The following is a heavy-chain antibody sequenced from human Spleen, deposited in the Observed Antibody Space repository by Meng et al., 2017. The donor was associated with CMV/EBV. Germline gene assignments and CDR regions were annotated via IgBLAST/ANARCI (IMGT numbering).Heavy chain of an antibody. CDR1: GGSISSSGYY. CDR2: VYHSGTT. Sequence: SETLSLTCTVSGGSISSSGYYWGWIRQSPGKGLEWIGSVYHSGTTNYNPSLKSRVTISVDTSKNQFSLKLNSVTAADTAVYYCARDQSLWRGGDYFDYWGQGALVTVSS. J-gene: IGHJ4*02. D-gene: IGHD2-21*01. CDR3: ARDQSLWRGGDYFDY. V-gene: IGHV4-39*07.